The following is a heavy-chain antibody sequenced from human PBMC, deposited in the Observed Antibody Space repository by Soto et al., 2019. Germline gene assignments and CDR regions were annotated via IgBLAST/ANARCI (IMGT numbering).Heavy chain of an antibody. CDR3: AIDLYGSIWNYYSGLAV. D-gene: IGHD6-13*01. V-gene: IGHV1-69*13. Sequence: EASVEVSCEACGGTFSSYAISWVRQATGKRLEWMGGIIPIFGTANYAQKFQGRVTITADESTSTAYMEQNSLRAEDTAGDYCAIDLYGSIWNYYSGLAVWGKGTTVTVSS. CDR2: IIPIFGTA. CDR1: GGTFSSYA. J-gene: IGHJ6*04.